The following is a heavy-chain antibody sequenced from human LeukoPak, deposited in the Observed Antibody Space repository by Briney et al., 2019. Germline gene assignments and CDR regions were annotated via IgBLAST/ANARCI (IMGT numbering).Heavy chain of an antibody. CDR1: GYTFTCYY. Sequence: GASVKVSCKASGYTFTCYYMHWVRQAPGQGLEWMGWINPNSGGTNYAQKFQGRVTMTRDTSISTAYMELSRLRSDDTAVYYCARARIVVVTAILGYWGQGTLVTVSS. CDR2: INPNSGGT. J-gene: IGHJ4*02. CDR3: ARARIVVVTAILGY. V-gene: IGHV1-2*02. D-gene: IGHD2-21*02.